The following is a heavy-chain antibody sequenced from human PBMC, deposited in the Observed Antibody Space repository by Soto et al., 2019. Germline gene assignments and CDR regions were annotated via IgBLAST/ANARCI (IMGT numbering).Heavy chain of an antibody. D-gene: IGHD2-2*01. CDR1: GYSFTSYW. J-gene: IGHJ4*02. CDR2: IYPGDSDT. CDR3: ARLLLGYCSSTSCPRYDY. V-gene: IGHV5-51*01. Sequence: GESLKISCKGSGYSFTSYWIGWVRQMPGKGLEWMGIIYPGDSDTRYSPSFQGQVTISADKSISTAYLQWSSLKASDTAMYYCARLLLGYCSSTSCPRYDYWGKGTLVTVSS.